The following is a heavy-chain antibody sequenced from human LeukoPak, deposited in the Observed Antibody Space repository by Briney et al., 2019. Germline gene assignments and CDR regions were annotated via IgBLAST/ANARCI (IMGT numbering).Heavy chain of an antibody. D-gene: IGHD6-19*01. Sequence: GGSLRLFRAASGFTFSSYAMSWVRQAPGKGREWVSAISGSGGSTYYADSVKGRFTISRDNSKNTLYLQMNSLRAEDTAVYYCAKGAVAGSYYYYYMDVWGKGTTVTVSS. CDR1: GFTFSSYA. CDR3: AKGAVAGSYYYYYMDV. CDR2: ISGSGGST. V-gene: IGHV3-23*01. J-gene: IGHJ6*03.